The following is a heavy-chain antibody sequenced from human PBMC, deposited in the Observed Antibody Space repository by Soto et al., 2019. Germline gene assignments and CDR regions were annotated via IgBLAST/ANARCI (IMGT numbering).Heavy chain of an antibody. CDR2: IHYSGET. Sequence: PSETLSLTCTVSGASISSYYWSWIRQPPGNGLEWIAYIHYSGETNQNPSLRSRVAISVDTSKNQFSLKLHSVTAADTAVYYCARHLNSGTYPLDHWGRGTLVTVSS. CDR3: ARHLNSGTYPLDH. D-gene: IGHD3-10*01. J-gene: IGHJ5*02. V-gene: IGHV4-59*08. CDR1: GASISSYY.